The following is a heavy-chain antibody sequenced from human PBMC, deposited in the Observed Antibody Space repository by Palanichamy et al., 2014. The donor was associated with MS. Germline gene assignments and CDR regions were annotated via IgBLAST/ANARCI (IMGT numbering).Heavy chain of an antibody. D-gene: IGHD6-6*01. CDR3: ATTRPYYFDY. CDR1: GFIFSDYA. J-gene: IGHJ4*02. CDR2: ISYDGSNK. V-gene: IGHV3-30-3*01. Sequence: QVQLVESGGGVVQPGRSLRLSCAASGFIFSDYAMHWVRQAPGKGLEWVAAISYDGSNKYYADSVKGRFTISRDNSKNTLYLQMNSLRADDTAVYYCATTRPYYFDYWGQGTLVTVSS.